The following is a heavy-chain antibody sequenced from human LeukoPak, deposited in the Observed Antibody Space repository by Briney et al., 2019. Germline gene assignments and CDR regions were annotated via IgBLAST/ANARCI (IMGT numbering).Heavy chain of an antibody. CDR1: GGSISSYY. CDR3: ALDTVTTTYDAFDI. J-gene: IGHJ3*02. V-gene: IGHV4-59*01. Sequence: SETLSLTCTVSGGSISSYYWSWIRQPPGKGLEWIGYIYYSGSTNYNPSLKSRVTISVDTSKNQFSLKLSSVTAADTAVYYCALDTVTTTYDAFDIWGQGTMVTVSS. CDR2: IYYSGST. D-gene: IGHD4-17*01.